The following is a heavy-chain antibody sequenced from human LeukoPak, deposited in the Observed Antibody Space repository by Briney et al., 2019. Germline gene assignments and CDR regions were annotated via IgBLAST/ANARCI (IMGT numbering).Heavy chain of an antibody. J-gene: IGHJ3*02. Sequence: SETLSLTCTVSGGSISSGSYYWSWIRQPAGKGLEWIGRIYTSGSTNYNPSLKSRVTISVDTSKTQFSLKLSSVTAADTAVYYCARDSLLHAFDIWGQGTMVTDSS. CDR1: GGSISSGSYY. D-gene: IGHD2-21*01. V-gene: IGHV4-61*02. CDR2: IYTSGST. CDR3: ARDSLLHAFDI.